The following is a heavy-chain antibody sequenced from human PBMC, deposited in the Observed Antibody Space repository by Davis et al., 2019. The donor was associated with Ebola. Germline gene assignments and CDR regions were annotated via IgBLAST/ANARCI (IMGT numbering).Heavy chain of an antibody. CDR2: IKHSGTT. CDR3: VRGPNDNHHDFDY. J-gene: IGHJ4*02. Sequence: PSETLSLTCAVYGASFNEYYWSWIRQSPGEGPEWIGHIKHSGTTYYKSSLKSRVTISVDTSKNQISLEMTSVSAADTALYYCVRGPNDNHHDFDYWGQGALVTVSS. D-gene: IGHD1-1*01. CDR1: GASFNEYY. V-gene: IGHV4-34*01.